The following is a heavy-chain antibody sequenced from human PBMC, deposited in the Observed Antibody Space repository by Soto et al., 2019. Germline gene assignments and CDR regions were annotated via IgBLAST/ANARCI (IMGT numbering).Heavy chain of an antibody. Sequence: QVQLVESGGGLVKPGGSLRLSCAASGFRFSDYYMSWIRQAPGKGLEWVSYISGTSTYINYADSVKGRFTISRDNAKNSLYLQLNSLRAEDTAVYYCSRDPRLLDYWGQGTLVTVSS. V-gene: IGHV3-11*05. J-gene: IGHJ4*02. CDR1: GFRFSDYY. CDR2: ISGTSTYI. CDR3: SRDPRLLDY.